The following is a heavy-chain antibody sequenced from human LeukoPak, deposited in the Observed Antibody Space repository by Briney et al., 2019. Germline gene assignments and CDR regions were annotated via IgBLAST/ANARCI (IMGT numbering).Heavy chain of an antibody. CDR1: GGTFSSYA. CDR2: IIPIFGTA. V-gene: IGHV1-69*01. D-gene: IGHD5-12*01. CDR3: ASFNSGYDYWFDP. J-gene: IGHJ5*02. Sequence: GASVKVSCKASGGTFSSYAISWVRQAPGQGLEWMGGIIPIFGTANYAQKFQGRVTITADESTSTAYMELRSLRSDDTAVYYCASFNSGYDYWFDPWGQGTLVTVSS.